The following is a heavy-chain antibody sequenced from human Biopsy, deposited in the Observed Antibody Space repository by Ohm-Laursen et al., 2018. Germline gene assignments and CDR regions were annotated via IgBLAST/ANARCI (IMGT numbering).Heavy chain of an antibody. J-gene: IGHJ5*02. D-gene: IGHD3-22*01. V-gene: IGHV4-39*01. CDR3: ARDYDTSGYYYVS. CDR2: IFYRGST. Sequence: TLSLTCTVSGGSISNNNYYWGWIRQPPGKGLEWIGSIFYRGSTHYKPSLKSRVNISVDTSKNQFSRKLNSVTAADTAVYYCARDYDTSGYYYVSWGQGTLVTVSS. CDR1: GGSISNNNYY.